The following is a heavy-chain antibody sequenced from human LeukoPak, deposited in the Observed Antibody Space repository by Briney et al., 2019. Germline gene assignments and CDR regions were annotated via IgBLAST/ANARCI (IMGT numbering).Heavy chain of an antibody. D-gene: IGHD1-26*01. CDR1: GFTFSSYW. J-gene: IGHJ6*04. V-gene: IGHV3-74*01. CDR2: INSDGSST. CDR3: AKDVSYGIVGALGV. Sequence: GGSLRLSCAASGFTFSSYWMHWVRQAPGKGLVWVSRINSDGSSTSYADSVKGRFTISSDNAKNSLYLQMNSLRAEDMALYYCAKDVSYGIVGALGVWGKGTTVTVSS.